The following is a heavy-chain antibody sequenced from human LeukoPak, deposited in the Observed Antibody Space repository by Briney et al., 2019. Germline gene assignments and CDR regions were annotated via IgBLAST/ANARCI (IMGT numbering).Heavy chain of an antibody. CDR2: MNPNSGNT. CDR1: GYTFTSYD. D-gene: IGHD2-2*01. Sequence: ASVKVSCKASGYTFTSYDINWVRQATGQGLEWMGWMNPNSGNTGYAQKYQGRVTMTRNTSIRTVYMELSSLRSEDTAVYYCARETEQLPLDYWGQGTLVTVSS. CDR3: ARETEQLPLDY. J-gene: IGHJ4*02. V-gene: IGHV1-8*01.